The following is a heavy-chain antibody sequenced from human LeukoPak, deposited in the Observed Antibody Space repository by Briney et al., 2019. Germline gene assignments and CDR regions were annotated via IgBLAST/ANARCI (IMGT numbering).Heavy chain of an antibody. Sequence: GGSLRLSCAASGFTVSSNYMSWVRQAPGKRLEWVSVIYSGGTTYYADSVKGRFTISRDNSKNTLYLQMNSLRAEDTAVYYCARHKQNYDSSGYSTYWYFDLWVRGTLVTVSS. V-gene: IGHV3-53*01. J-gene: IGHJ2*01. CDR3: ARHKQNYDSSGYSTYWYFDL. CDR2: IYSGGTT. D-gene: IGHD3-22*01. CDR1: GFTVSSNY.